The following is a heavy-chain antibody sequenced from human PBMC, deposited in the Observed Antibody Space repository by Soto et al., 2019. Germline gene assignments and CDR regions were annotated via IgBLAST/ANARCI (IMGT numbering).Heavy chain of an antibody. CDR1: GYTFTNYA. Sequence: QVQLVQSGAEVKKPGASVKVSCKASGYTFTNYAIHWVRQAPGQRLEWMGWINTDNGNTRYSQKFQGRVTITRDTSASTAYMELSSLRSEDTSVYYCARIHYYGSGRASPENDCWGQGTLVTVSS. V-gene: IGHV1-3*04. D-gene: IGHD3-10*01. CDR2: INTDNGNT. CDR3: ARIHYYGSGRASPENDC. J-gene: IGHJ4*02.